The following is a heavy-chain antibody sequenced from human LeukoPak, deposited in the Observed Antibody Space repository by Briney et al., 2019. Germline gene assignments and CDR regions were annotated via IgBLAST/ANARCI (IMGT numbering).Heavy chain of an antibody. D-gene: IGHD3-10*01. J-gene: IGHJ4*02. Sequence: EASVKVSCKASGYTFTSYGISWVRQAPGQGLEWMGWISAYNGNTNYAQKLQGRVTMTTDTSTSTAYMELRSLRSDDTAVYYCAIQTRVGSKYYFDYWGQGTLVTVSS. CDR1: GYTFTSYG. CDR2: ISAYNGNT. CDR3: AIQTRVGSKYYFDY. V-gene: IGHV1-18*01.